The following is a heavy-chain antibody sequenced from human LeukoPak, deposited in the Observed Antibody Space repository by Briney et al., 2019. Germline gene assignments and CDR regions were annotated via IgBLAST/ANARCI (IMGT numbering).Heavy chain of an antibody. V-gene: IGHV3-7*01. CDR1: GFTFSSYW. D-gene: IGHD3-3*01. CDR3: ARDGGYDFWSGYYQDY. Sequence: GGSLRLSCAASGFTFSSYWMSWVRQAPGKGLEWVANIKQDGSEKYYVDSVKGRSTISRDNSKNTLYLQMNSLRAEDTAVYYCARDGGYDFWSGYYQDYWGQGTLVTVSS. CDR2: IKQDGSEK. J-gene: IGHJ4*02.